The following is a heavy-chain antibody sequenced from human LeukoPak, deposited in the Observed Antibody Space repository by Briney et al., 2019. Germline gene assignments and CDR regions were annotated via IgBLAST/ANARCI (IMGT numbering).Heavy chain of an antibody. CDR3: ARPLEMSAYFPH. D-gene: IGHD5-24*01. V-gene: IGHV4-39*01. CDR1: GASISSSPFY. J-gene: IGHJ1*01. Sequence: PSETLSLTCTVSGASISSSPFYWGWIRQPPGRGLEWIGSIYYSGSTYYNPSLKSRVTMSVDTSKNQFSLKLSSVTAADTAVYYCARPLEMSAYFPHWGQGTLVTVSS. CDR2: IYYSGST.